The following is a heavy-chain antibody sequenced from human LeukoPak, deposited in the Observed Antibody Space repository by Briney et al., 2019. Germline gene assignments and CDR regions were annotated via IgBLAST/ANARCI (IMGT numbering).Heavy chain of an antibody. CDR1: GGSISSGSYY. J-gene: IGHJ6*03. D-gene: IGHD5-24*01. CDR2: IYTSGST. V-gene: IGHV4-61*02. Sequence: PSQTLSLTCTVSGGSISSGSYYWSWIRQPAGKGLEWIGRIYTSGSTNYNPSLKSRVTISVDTSKNQFSLKLSSVTAADTAVYYCARGKRWDYYYYYMDVWGKGTTVTISS. CDR3: ARGKRWDYYYYYMDV.